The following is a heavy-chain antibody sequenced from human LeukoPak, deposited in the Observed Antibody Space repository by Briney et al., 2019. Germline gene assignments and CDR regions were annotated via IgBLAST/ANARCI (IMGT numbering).Heavy chain of an antibody. CDR3: AKSEDAYGDYFDY. Sequence: GGSLRLSCAASGFTFSSYGMHWVRQAPGKGLEWVAVISHDGSNKYYADSVKGRFTISRDNSKNTLYLQMNSLRAEDTAVYYCAKSEDAYGDYFDYWGQGTLVTVSS. J-gene: IGHJ4*02. D-gene: IGHD4-17*01. CDR1: GFTFSSYG. V-gene: IGHV3-30*18. CDR2: ISHDGSNK.